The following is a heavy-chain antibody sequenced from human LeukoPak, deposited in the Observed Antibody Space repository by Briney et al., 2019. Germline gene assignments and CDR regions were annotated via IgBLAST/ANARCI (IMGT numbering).Heavy chain of an antibody. CDR2: IYTSGST. CDR1: GGSISSYY. D-gene: IGHD6-13*01. V-gene: IGHV4-4*09. J-gene: IGHJ5*02. Sequence: SETLSLTCTVSGGSISSYYWSWIRHPPGKGLEWIGYIYTSGSTNYNPSLKSRVTISVDTSKNQFSLKLSSVTAADTAVYYCARQAEAWGIAAAGKGWFDPWGQGTLVTVSS. CDR3: ARQAEAWGIAAAGKGWFDP.